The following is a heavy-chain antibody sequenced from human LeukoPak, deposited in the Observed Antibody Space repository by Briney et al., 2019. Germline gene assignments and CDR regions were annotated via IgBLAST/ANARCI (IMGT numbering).Heavy chain of an antibody. CDR1: GFTFSNDG. CDR2: INSRGSDI. Sequence: GGSLRLSCAASGFTFSNDGMSWVRQAPGKRPEWISYINSRGSDIHYADSVRGRFTIYRDNVKNSLFLQMNSLRVEDTAVYFCARDGVALYWGQGTLVTVSS. J-gene: IGHJ4*02. D-gene: IGHD2-15*01. CDR3: ARDGVALY. V-gene: IGHV3-48*01.